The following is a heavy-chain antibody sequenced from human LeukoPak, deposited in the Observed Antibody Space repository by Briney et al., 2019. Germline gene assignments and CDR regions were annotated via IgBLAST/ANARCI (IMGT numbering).Heavy chain of an antibody. Sequence: GESLKISCKGSGYSFTSYWIGWVRQMPGKGLEWMGITYPGDSDTRYSPSFQGQVTTSADKSISTAYLQWSSLKASDTAMYYCARIKEQWLAYFDYWGQGTLVTVSS. D-gene: IGHD6-19*01. V-gene: IGHV5-51*01. CDR2: TYPGDSDT. CDR1: GYSFTSYW. CDR3: ARIKEQWLAYFDY. J-gene: IGHJ4*02.